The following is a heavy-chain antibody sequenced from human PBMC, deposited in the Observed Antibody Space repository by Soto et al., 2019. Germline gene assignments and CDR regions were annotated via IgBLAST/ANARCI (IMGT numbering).Heavy chain of an antibody. J-gene: IGHJ2*01. CDR3: ARRMTTVTSRGPRDWYFDL. CDR2: ISSSSSTI. D-gene: IGHD4-4*01. V-gene: IGHV3-48*01. CDR1: GFTFSSYS. Sequence: GGSLRLSCAASGFTFSSYSMNWVRQAPGKGLEWVSYISSSSSTIYYADSVKGRFTISRDNAKNSLYLQMNSLRAEDTAVYYCARRMTTVTSRGPRDWYFDLWGRGTLVTVSS.